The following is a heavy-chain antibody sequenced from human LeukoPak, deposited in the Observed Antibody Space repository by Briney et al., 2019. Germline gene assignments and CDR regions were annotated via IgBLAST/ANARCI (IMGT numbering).Heavy chain of an antibody. Sequence: SETLSLTCTVSGGSISSYYWSWIRQPPGKGLEWFGYIYYSGSTNYNPSLNSRVTISVDTSKNQFSLKLSSVTAADTAVYYCARAEVATGLFYFDYWGQGTLVTVSS. V-gene: IGHV4-59*01. CDR3: ARAEVATGLFYFDY. CDR2: IYYSGST. J-gene: IGHJ4*02. D-gene: IGHD1-14*01. CDR1: GGSISSYY.